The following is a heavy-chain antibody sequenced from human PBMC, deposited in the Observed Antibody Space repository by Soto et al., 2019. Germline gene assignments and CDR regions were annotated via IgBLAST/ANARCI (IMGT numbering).Heavy chain of an antibody. D-gene: IGHD3-10*01. CDR2: IYYSGST. Sequence: PSETLSLTCTFSGYFISSGVYYWSWIRQPRGKGLEWIADIYYSGSTYYNPSLKSRVTISVDTSKNHFSLKLITVTAADTAVYYCGRLIRRIISFDYWGQGTLVTVSS. J-gene: IGHJ4*02. CDR1: GYFISSGVYY. CDR3: GRLIRRIISFDY. V-gene: IGHV4-30-4*02.